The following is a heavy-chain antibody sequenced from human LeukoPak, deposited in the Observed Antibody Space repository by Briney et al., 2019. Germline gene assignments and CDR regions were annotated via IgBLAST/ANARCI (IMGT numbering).Heavy chain of an antibody. V-gene: IGHV4-38-2*02. Sequence: SETLSLTCTVSGYSISSGYYWGWIRQPPGKGLEWIGSIYHSGSTYYNPSLKSRVTISVDTSKNQFSLKLSSVTAADTAVYYCASQGTRSNYYGSGRPYYYYYMDVWGKGTTVIISS. CDR1: GYSISSGYY. CDR3: ASQGTRSNYYGSGRPYYYYYMDV. CDR2: IYHSGST. D-gene: IGHD3-10*01. J-gene: IGHJ6*03.